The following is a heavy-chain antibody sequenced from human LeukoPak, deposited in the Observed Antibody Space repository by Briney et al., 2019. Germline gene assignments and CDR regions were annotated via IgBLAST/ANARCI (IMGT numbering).Heavy chain of an antibody. CDR3: ARHLPYSSSWYSSLVVSDYYDAQH. CDR1: GGSLRSYY. Sequence: SETLSLTCTVSGGSLRSYYWSWIRQPPGKGLEWIGYIYFSRRTSYNPSLKSRVTISVDTSKNQSSLRLSSVTAADTAVYYCARHLPYSSSWYSSLVVSDYYDAQHWGQGTLVTVSS. D-gene: IGHD6-13*01. CDR2: IYFSRRT. V-gene: IGHV4-59*08. J-gene: IGHJ1*01.